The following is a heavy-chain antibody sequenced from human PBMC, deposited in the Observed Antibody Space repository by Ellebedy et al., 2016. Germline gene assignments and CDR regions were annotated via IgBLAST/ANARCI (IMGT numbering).Heavy chain of an antibody. CDR3: YYGHYSGS. Sequence: GGSLRLSXAASGFPVGNNYMSWVRQAPGGGLEWVSTISGGGDATVYADSVKGRFTISRDNSRNTLYLQMNSLRAEDTAMYYCYYGHYSGSWGQGTLVTVSS. J-gene: IGHJ4*02. CDR1: GFPVGNNY. CDR2: ISGGGDAT. V-gene: IGHV3-53*01. D-gene: IGHD4-17*01.